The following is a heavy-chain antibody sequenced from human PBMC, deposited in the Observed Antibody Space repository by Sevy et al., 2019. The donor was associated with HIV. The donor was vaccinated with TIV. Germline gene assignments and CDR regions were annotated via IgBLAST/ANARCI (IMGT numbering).Heavy chain of an antibody. V-gene: IGHV3-15*01. J-gene: IGHJ4*02. CDR2: IKSKIDGETT. Sequence: GGSLRLSCAVSGFTFSNAWMNWVRQAPGTGLQWVGLIKSKIDGETTDYAAPVKGRFTISRDDSKNTLYLQMNSLKIEDTAVYYCATAPGYYDSAPFDYWGPGTLVTVSS. D-gene: IGHD3-22*01. CDR1: GFTFSNAW. CDR3: ATAPGYYDSAPFDY.